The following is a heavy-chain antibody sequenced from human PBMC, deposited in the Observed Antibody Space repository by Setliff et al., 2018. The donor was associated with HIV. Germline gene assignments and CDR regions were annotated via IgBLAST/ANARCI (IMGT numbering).Heavy chain of an antibody. D-gene: IGHD1-26*01. J-gene: IGHJ6*03. CDR1: GFTFSSYS. CDR3: ARVGAATASYYYYYMDV. V-gene: IGHV3-21*01. Sequence: LRLSCAASGFTFSSYSMNWVRQAPGKGLEWVSSISSSSSYIYYADSVKGRFTISRDNAKNSLYLQMNSLRAEDTAVYYCARVGAATASYYYYYMDVWGKGTTVTVAS. CDR2: ISSSSSYI.